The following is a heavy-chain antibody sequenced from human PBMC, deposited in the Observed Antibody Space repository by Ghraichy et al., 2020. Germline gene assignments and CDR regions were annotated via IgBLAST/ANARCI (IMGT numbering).Heavy chain of an antibody. CDR3: ARGRVYSSSWYKFRHYYYYMDV. D-gene: IGHD6-13*01. CDR2: INHSGST. Sequence: SETLSLTCAVYGGSFSGYYWSWIRQPPGKGLEWIGEINHSGSTNYNPSLKSRVTISVDTSKNQFSLKLSSVTAAETAVYYCARGRVYSSSWYKFRHYYYYMDVWGKGTTVTVSS. V-gene: IGHV4-34*01. CDR1: GGSFSGYY. J-gene: IGHJ6*03.